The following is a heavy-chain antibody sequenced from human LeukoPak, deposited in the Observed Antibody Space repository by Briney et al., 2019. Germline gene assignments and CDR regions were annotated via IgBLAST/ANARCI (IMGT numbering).Heavy chain of an antibody. D-gene: IGHD5-12*01. Sequence: GGSLRLSCAASGFTFSSYEMNWVRQAPGKGLEWVSYISSSGSTIYYADSVKGRFTISRDNAKNTLYLQMNSLRAEDTAVYYCARVDPVATDVFDYWGQGTLVTVSS. CDR2: ISSSGSTI. J-gene: IGHJ4*02. CDR3: ARVDPVATDVFDY. V-gene: IGHV3-48*03. CDR1: GFTFSSYE.